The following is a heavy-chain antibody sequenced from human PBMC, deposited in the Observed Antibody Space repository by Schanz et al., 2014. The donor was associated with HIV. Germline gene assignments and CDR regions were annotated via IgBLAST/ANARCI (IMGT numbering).Heavy chain of an antibody. CDR2: MNQDGSEK. V-gene: IGHV3-7*01. J-gene: IGHJ6*02. CDR3: ARDWMHYDFWEGMDV. CDR1: GFTFSRFW. D-gene: IGHD3-3*01. Sequence: EVQLVDSGGGLVQPGGSLRLSCAASGFTFSRFWMSWVRQAPGMGLEWVANMNQDGSEKYYVDSVKGRFTISRDNAKNLLYLQMNSLRADDTAIYFCARDWMHYDFWEGMDVWGQGTTVTVSS.